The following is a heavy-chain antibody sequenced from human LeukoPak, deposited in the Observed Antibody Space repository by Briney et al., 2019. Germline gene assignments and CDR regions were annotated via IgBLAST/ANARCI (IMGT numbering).Heavy chain of an antibody. CDR2: INHSGST. V-gene: IGHV4-34*01. CDR1: GGSFSGYY. D-gene: IGHD3-10*01. CDR3: ATTYPMGSRGWFDP. J-gene: IGHJ5*02. Sequence: SETLSLTCAVYGGSFSGYYWSWICQPPGKGLEWIGEINHSGSTNYNPSLKSRVTISVDTSKNQFSLKLSSVTAADTAVYYCATTYPMGSRGWFDPWGQGTLVTVSS.